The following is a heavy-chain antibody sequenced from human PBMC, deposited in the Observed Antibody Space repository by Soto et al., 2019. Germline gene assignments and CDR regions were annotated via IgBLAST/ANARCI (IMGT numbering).Heavy chain of an antibody. CDR2: IYYSGST. J-gene: IGHJ5*02. Sequence: PSETLSLTCTVSGGSISSYYWSWIRQPPGKGLEWIGYIYYSGSTNYNPSLKSRVTISVDTSKNQFSLKLSSVTAADTAVYYCARPLGYCSGGSCYNNWFDPWGQGTLVTVS. CDR1: GGSISSYY. D-gene: IGHD2-15*01. V-gene: IGHV4-59*08. CDR3: ARPLGYCSGGSCYNNWFDP.